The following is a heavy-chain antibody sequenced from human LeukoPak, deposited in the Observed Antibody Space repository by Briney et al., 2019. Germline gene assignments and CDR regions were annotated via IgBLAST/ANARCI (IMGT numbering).Heavy chain of an antibody. V-gene: IGHV4-39*01. D-gene: IGHD3-10*01. CDR3: ARHNGQMVRGVIAYYFDY. CDR1: GDSISSSSYY. J-gene: IGHJ4*02. Sequence: SETLSLTCTVSGDSISSSSYYWGWIRQPPGKGLEWIGSIYYSGSTYYNPSLKSRVTISVDTSKNQFSLKLSSVTAADTAVYYCARHNGQMVRGVIAYYFDYWGQGTLVTVSS. CDR2: IYYSGST.